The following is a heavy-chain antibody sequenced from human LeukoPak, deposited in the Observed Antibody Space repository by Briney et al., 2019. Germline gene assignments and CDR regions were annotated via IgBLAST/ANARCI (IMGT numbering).Heavy chain of an antibody. Sequence: ASETLSLTCAVYGGSFSGYYWSWIRQPPGKGLEWIGEINHSGSTNYNPSLKSRVTISVDTSKNQFSLKLSSVTAADTAVYYCARKGYCSGGSCYSGFDYWGQGTLVTVSS. CDR1: GGSFSGYY. J-gene: IGHJ4*02. D-gene: IGHD2-15*01. CDR2: INHSGST. V-gene: IGHV4-34*01. CDR3: ARKGYCSGGSCYSGFDY.